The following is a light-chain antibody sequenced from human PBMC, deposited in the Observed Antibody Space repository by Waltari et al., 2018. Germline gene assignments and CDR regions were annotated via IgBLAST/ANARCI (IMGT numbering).Light chain of an antibody. CDR2: DAS. CDR3: QHYDGVPPWT. CDR1: RDINNY. V-gene: IGKV1-33*01. J-gene: IGKJ1*01. Sequence: DIQMTQSPSSLSASVGDIVTITCKASRDINNYLNWYQQKPGKAPKLLIYDASTLETGVPSRFSGSGSGTDFVFTISRLQPEDIATYYCQHYDGVPPWTFGQGTRVDFK.